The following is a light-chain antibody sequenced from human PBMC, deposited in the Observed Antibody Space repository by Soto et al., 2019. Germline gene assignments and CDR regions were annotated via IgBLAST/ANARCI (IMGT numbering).Light chain of an antibody. CDR3: SSYAGTNTLVV. J-gene: IGLJ2*01. CDR2: DVN. V-gene: IGLV2-14*01. CDR1: SSDVGGYNY. Sequence: QSALTQPASVSGSPGHSITISCTGTSSDVGGYNYVSWFQQHPGRAPKLMIYDVNNRPSGVSNRFSGSKSGTTASLMISGLQAEDEAEYFCSSYAGTNTLVVFGGGTKLTVL.